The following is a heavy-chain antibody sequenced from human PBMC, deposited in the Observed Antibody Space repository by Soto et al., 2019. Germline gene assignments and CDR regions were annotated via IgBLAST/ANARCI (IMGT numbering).Heavy chain of an antibody. CDR3: ARLRGYSYGYLDY. J-gene: IGHJ4*02. D-gene: IGHD5-18*01. V-gene: IGHV3-7*01. CDR1: GFTFSSYW. Sequence: GGSLRLSCAASGFTFSSYWMSWARQAPGKGLEWVANIKQDGSEKYYVDSVKGRFTISRDNAKNSLYLQMNSLRAEDTAVYYCARLRGYSYGYLDYWGQGTLVTVSS. CDR2: IKQDGSEK.